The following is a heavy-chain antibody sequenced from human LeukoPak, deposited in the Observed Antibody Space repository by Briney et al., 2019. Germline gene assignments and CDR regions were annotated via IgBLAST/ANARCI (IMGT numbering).Heavy chain of an antibody. CDR2: INPNSGGT. J-gene: IGHJ4*02. D-gene: IGHD4/OR15-4a*01. CDR1: GYTFTGYY. Sequence: ASVKVSCKASGYTFTGYYMHWVRQAPGQGLEWMGWINPNSGGTNYAQNFQGRVTMTRDTSISTAYMELSRLTSDDTAVYYCARPLLWWPQVGYFDYWGQGTLVTVSS. CDR3: ARPLLWWPQVGYFDY. V-gene: IGHV1-2*02.